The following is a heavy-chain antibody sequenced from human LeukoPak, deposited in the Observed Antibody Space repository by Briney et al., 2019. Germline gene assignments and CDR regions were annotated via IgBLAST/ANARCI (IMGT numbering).Heavy chain of an antibody. J-gene: IGHJ4*02. CDR3: ATEFFQNGYNY. CDR2: IKSNTNGGTT. V-gene: IGHV3-15*01. CDR1: GFSFSDAW. Sequence: PGGSLRLSCAASGFSFSDAWMSWVRQAPGKGLGWVGHIKSNTNGGTTDYAAPVKGRFTISRDDSKNTVYLQMNSLKIDDTAVYHCATEFFQNGYNYWGQGTLVSVSS. D-gene: IGHD3-22*01.